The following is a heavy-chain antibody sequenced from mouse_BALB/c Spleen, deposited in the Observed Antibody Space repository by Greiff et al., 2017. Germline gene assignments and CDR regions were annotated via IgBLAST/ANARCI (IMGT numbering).Heavy chain of an antibody. Sequence: EVKLVESGGGLVKPGGSLKLSCAASGFTFSSYTMSWVRQTPEKRLEWVATISSGGSYTYYPDSVKGRFTISRDNAKNTLYLQMSSLKSEDTAMYYCTREGGTDFDDWGQGTTLTVSS. J-gene: IGHJ2*01. CDR1: GFTFSSYT. D-gene: IGHD4-1*01. CDR2: ISSGGSYT. V-gene: IGHV5-6-4*01. CDR3: TREGGTDFDD.